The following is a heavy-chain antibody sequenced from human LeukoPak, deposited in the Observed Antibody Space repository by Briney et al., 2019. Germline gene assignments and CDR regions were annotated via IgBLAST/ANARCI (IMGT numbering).Heavy chain of an antibody. J-gene: IGHJ4*02. D-gene: IGHD6-19*01. V-gene: IGHV3-9*01. CDR1: GFTFDDYA. Sequence: GGSLRLSCAASGFTFDDYAMHWVRQAPGKGLEWVSGISWNSGSIGYADSVKGRFTISRDNAKNSLYLQMDSLRAEDTAVYYCARVASSGWYYSRNKYYFDYWGQGTLVTVSS. CDR3: ARVASSGWYYSRNKYYFDY. CDR2: ISWNSGSI.